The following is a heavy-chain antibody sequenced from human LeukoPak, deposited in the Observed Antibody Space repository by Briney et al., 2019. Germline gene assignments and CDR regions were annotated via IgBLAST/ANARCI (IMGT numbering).Heavy chain of an antibody. J-gene: IGHJ3*02. Sequence: PSETLSLTCSVSGGSISSSNYYWSWIRQPAGKGLEWIGRIYTSESTNYNPSLKSRVTISVDTSKNQFSLKLSSVTAADTAVYYCARGDGYGGNAIDIWGQGTMVTVSS. CDR3: ARGDGYGGNAIDI. CDR1: GGSISSSNYY. CDR2: IYTSEST. D-gene: IGHD5-24*01. V-gene: IGHV4-61*02.